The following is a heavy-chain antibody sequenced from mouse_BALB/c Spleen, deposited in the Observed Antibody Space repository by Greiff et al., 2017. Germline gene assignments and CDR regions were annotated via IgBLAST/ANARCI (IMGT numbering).Heavy chain of an antibody. CDR2: ISYSGST. J-gene: IGHJ2*01. CDR3: ARWGFYYFDY. CDR1: GYSITSDYA. Sequence: EVKLVESGPGLVKPSQSLSLTCTVTGYSITSDYAWNWIRQFPGNKLEWMGYISYSGSTSYNPSLKSRISITRDTSKNQFFLQLNSVTTEDTATYYCARWGFYYFDYWGQGTTLTVSS. V-gene: IGHV3-2*02.